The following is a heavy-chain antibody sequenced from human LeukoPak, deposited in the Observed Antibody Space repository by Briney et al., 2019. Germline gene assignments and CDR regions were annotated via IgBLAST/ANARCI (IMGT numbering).Heavy chain of an antibody. CDR1: GYTFTSYD. V-gene: IGHV1-8*01. CDR2: MNPNSGNT. D-gene: IGHD5-18*01. Sequence: ASVKVSCKASGYTFTSYDINWVRQATGQGLEWMGWMNPNSGNTGYAQKFQGRVTMTRNTSISTAYMELSSLRSEDTAVYYCARVSGDTAMAPNRGPDYWGQGTLVTVSS. J-gene: IGHJ4*02. CDR3: ARVSGDTAMAPNRGPDY.